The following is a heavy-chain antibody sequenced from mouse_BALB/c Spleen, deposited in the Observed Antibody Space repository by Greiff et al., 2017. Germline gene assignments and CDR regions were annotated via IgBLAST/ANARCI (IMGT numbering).Heavy chain of an antibody. J-gene: IGHJ4*01. V-gene: IGHV2-2*02. CDR2: IWSGGST. CDR3: ARKLVTTAYYAMDY. CDR1: GFSLTSYG. Sequence: VQLQQSGPGLVRPSQSLSITCTVSGFSLTSYGVHWVRQSPGKGLEWLGVIWSGGSTDYNAAFISRLSISKDNSKSQVFFKMNSLQANDTAIYYCARKLVTTAYYAMDYWGQGTSVTVSS. D-gene: IGHD1-2*01.